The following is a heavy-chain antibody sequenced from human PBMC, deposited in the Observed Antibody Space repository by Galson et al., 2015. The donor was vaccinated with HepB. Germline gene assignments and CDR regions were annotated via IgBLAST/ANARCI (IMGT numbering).Heavy chain of an antibody. D-gene: IGHD5-12*01. CDR3: AREGRRNSGYDHPGAYYYYGIDV. CDR2: ISSSSSYI. V-gene: IGHV3-21*01. Sequence: SLRLSCAASGFTFSSYSMNWVRQAPGKGLEWVSSISSSSSYIYYADSVKGRFTISRDNAKNSLYLQMNSLRAEDTAVYYCAREGRRNSGYDHPGAYYYYGIDVWGQGTTFTVSS. CDR1: GFTFSSYS. J-gene: IGHJ6*02.